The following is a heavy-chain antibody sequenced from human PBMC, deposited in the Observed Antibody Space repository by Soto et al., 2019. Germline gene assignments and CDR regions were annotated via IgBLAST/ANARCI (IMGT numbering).Heavy chain of an antibody. CDR1: GFSLSTTGVA. D-gene: IGHD6-19*01. CDR2: IYWDDDK. V-gene: IGHV2-5*02. J-gene: IGHJ4*02. Sequence: QITLKESGPTLVKPTQTLTLTCTFSGFSLSTTGVAVGWIRQPPGKALEWLAIIYWDDDKRYSPSLKTRLTITNDPSKNQVVLTMTNMDPEDTATYYCAHNPYNSGWSHFDSWGQGTLVTVSA. CDR3: AHNPYNSGWSHFDS.